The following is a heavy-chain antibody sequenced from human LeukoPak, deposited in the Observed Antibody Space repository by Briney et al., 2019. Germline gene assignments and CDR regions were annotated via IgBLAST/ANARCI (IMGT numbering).Heavy chain of an antibody. D-gene: IGHD1-26*01. CDR3: ARGELADAFDI. J-gene: IGHJ3*02. CDR2: ISSSSSYT. V-gene: IGHV3-21*01. CDR1: GFTFSSYS. Sequence: GGSLRLSCAASGFTFSSYSMNWVRQAPGKGLEWVSSISSSSSYTYYADSVKGRFTISGDNAKNSLYLQMNSLRAEDTAVYYCARGELADAFDIWGQGTMVTVSS.